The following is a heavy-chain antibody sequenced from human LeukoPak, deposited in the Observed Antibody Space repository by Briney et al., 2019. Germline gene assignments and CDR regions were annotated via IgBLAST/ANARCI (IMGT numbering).Heavy chain of an antibody. Sequence: PGGSLRLSCAASGFTFSSYAMSWVRQAPGKGLEWVSAISGSGGNSYYADSVKGRFTISRDNSKNSLYLQMNSLRAEDTAVYYCARDLFAAAGRYYYYYMDVWGKGTTVTVSS. CDR1: GFTFSSYA. V-gene: IGHV3-23*01. CDR3: ARDLFAAAGRYYYYYMDV. CDR2: ISGSGGNS. D-gene: IGHD6-13*01. J-gene: IGHJ6*03.